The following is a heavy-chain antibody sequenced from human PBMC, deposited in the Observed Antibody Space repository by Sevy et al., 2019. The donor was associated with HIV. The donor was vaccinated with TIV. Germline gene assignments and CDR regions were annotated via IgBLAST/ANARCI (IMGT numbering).Heavy chain of an antibody. D-gene: IGHD3-22*01. CDR1: GFTVSSNY. J-gene: IGHJ4*02. CDR3: ARAHDSSGYYFDY. Sequence: GGSLRLSCAASGFTVSSNYMSWVRQAPGKGLEWVSVIYSGGSTYYADSVKGRFTIPRDNSKNTRYLKMNSLRAEDTAVYYCARAHDSSGYYFDYWGQGTLVTVSS. V-gene: IGHV3-53*01. CDR2: IYSGGST.